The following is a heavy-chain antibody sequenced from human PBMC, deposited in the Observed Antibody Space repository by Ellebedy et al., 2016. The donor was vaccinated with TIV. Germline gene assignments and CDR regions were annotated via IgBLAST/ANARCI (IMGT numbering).Heavy chain of an antibody. J-gene: IGHJ4*02. V-gene: IGHV3-48*03. CDR2: ISSRDSSI. Sequence: GESLKISCVASGFTFSSYEMSWVRQAPGKGPEWLSYISSRDSSIYHTDSGKGRFTMSRDNAKNSVYLQMNSLRAEDTAVYYCAREEGPFDYWGQGTLVTVSS. CDR1: GFTFSSYE. CDR3: AREEGPFDY.